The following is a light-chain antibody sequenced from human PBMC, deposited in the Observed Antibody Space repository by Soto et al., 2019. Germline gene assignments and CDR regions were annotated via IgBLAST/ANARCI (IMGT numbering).Light chain of an antibody. CDR2: GAS. CDR3: QQYGSSPTWT. V-gene: IGKV3-20*01. J-gene: IGKJ1*01. Sequence: EIVLTQSPGTLSLSPGERAPLXCRASQSVSSNYLAWYQQKPGQAPRLLIYGASTRATGIPDRFSGSGSGTDFTLTISRLEPEDSAVYYCQQYGSSPTWTFGQGTKVDIK. CDR1: QSVSSNY.